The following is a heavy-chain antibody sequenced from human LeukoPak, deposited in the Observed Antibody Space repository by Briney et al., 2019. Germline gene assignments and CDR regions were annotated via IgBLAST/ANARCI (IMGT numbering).Heavy chain of an antibody. V-gene: IGHV4-59*01. CDR3: ARGGSYDILTGYYGNWFDP. Sequence: SETLSLTCIVSGGSIRSNYWSWIRQPPGKGLEWIGYIYNSGSTNYNPSLKSRVTISVDTSKNQFSLKLSSVTAADTAVYYCARGGSYDILTGYYGNWFDPWGQGTLVTVSS. CDR2: IYNSGST. CDR1: GGSIRSNY. D-gene: IGHD3-9*01. J-gene: IGHJ5*02.